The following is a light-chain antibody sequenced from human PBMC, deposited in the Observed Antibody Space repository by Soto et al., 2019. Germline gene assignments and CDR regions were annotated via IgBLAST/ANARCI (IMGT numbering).Light chain of an antibody. CDR1: SSNIGRHG. V-gene: IGLV1-44*01. CDR3: ATWDDSLNGVV. Sequence: QPVLTQPPSASGTPGQRVTISCSGSSSNIGRHGVNWYQHLPGAAPKLLIYSNNQRPSRVPDRFSGSTSGTSVSLTISGLQSEDEADYYCATWDDSLNGVVFGGGTKLTVL. J-gene: IGLJ2*01. CDR2: SNN.